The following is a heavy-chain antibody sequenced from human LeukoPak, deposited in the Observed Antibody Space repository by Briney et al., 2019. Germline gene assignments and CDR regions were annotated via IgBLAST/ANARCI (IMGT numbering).Heavy chain of an antibody. V-gene: IGHV3-7*01. J-gene: IGHJ4*02. Sequence: GGSLRLSCAAAGFPFSSHWVSWFRQSPGKGLEWVAHINQDGSEEYYVDSVKGRFTISRDNARNSQFLQMNSLRTEDTAVYYCASGGGWVFFNWGQGTLVTVSS. D-gene: IGHD6-19*01. CDR2: INQDGSEE. CDR1: GFPFSSHW. CDR3: ASGGGWVFFN.